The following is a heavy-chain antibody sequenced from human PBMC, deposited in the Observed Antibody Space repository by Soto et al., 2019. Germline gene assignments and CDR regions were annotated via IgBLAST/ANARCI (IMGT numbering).Heavy chain of an antibody. CDR1: GGTVSIYT. CDR2: IIPILGIA. D-gene: IGHD2-15*01. CDR3: ARGPGGSGGSCYWFDP. Sequence: VASVKISSKASGGTVSIYTIVGVRKATGQGLEWMGRIIPILGIANYAQKFQGRVTITADKSTSTAYMELSSLRSEDTAVYYCARGPGGSGGSCYWFDPWGQGTLVTVSS. V-gene: IGHV1-69*02. J-gene: IGHJ5*02.